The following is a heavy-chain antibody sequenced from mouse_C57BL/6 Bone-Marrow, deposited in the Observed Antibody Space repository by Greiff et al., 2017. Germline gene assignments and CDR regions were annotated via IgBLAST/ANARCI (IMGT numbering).Heavy chain of an antibody. D-gene: IGHD1-1*01. Sequence: VQLQQSGAELARPGASVKLSCKASGYTFTSYGISWVKQRTGQGLEWIGEIYPRSGNTYYNEKFKGKATLTADKSSSTAYMELRSLTSEDSAVYFCARSGVTTGGNYAMDYWGQGTSVTVSS. CDR2: IYPRSGNT. CDR1: GYTFTSYG. V-gene: IGHV1-81*01. J-gene: IGHJ4*01. CDR3: ARSGVTTGGNYAMDY.